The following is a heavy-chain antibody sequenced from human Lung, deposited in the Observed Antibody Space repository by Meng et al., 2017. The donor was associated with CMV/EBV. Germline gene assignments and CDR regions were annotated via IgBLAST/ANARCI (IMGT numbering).Heavy chain of an antibody. CDR3: ARDPSNTSGRYAYFDY. D-gene: IGHD6-19*01. CDR1: GYTFTDTV. Sequence: QSQLMQSGAEVKKPGASVRGPCKASGYTFTDTVISWIRQAPGQGLEWMGWISCYNGDTNYAQKFQGKVTMTTDTSTSTAYMDLRSLRSDDTAVYYCARDPSNTSGRYAYFDYWGQGTLVTVSS. V-gene: IGHV1-18*01. CDR2: ISCYNGDT. J-gene: IGHJ4*02.